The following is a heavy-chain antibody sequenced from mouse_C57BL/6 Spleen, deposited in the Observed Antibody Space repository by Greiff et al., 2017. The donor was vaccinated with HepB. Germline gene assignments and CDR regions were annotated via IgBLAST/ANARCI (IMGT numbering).Heavy chain of an antibody. Sequence: EVQLVESGGGLVKPGGSLKLSCAASGFTFSSYAMSWVRQTPEKRLEWVATISDGGSYTYYPDNVKGRFTISRDNAKNNLYLQMSHLKSEDTAMYYCARVSLYGIFAYWGQGTLVTVSA. CDR1: GFTFSSYA. CDR2: ISDGGSYT. D-gene: IGHD1-1*01. V-gene: IGHV5-4*01. J-gene: IGHJ3*01. CDR3: ARVSLYGIFAY.